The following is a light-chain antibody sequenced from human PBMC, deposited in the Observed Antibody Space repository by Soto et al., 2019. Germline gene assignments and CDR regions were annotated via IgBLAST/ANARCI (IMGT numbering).Light chain of an antibody. CDR2: SNN. J-gene: IGLJ1*01. Sequence: QSVLTQPPSAYGTPGQRVTISCSGSSSNIGSNTVNWYQQLPGTPPKLLIYSNNQRPSGVPDRFSGSKSGTSASLAISGLQSEDEADYYCSSYVGSNNVFGTGTKVTVL. CDR3: SSYVGSNNV. CDR1: SSNIGSNT. V-gene: IGLV1-44*01.